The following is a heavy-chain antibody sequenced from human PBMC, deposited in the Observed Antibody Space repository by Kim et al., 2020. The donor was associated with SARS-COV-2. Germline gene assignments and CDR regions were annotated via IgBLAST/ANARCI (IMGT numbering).Heavy chain of an antibody. CDR1: SGSINNYY. CDR3: ARGGTTWTFDI. D-gene: IGHD4-17*01. Sequence: SETLSLTCIVSSGSINNYYWNWIRQPPGKGLEWIGYIYYSGSTNYNPSLKSRVTISVDTSKKQFSLKLSSVTAADTAVYYCARGGTTWTFDIWGQGTMVTVSS. V-gene: IGHV4-59*13. J-gene: IGHJ3*02. CDR2: IYYSGST.